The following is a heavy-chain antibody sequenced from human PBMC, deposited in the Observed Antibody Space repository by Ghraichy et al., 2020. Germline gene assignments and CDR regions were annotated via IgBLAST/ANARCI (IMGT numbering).Heavy chain of an antibody. CDR3: VRQRFYDVLTGYCDVFDI. J-gene: IGHJ3*02. Sequence: GGSLRLSCVASEFTFSNYAMHWVRQAPGKALEWVAVISFDGSVKNYADFVKGRFTISRDNAQNTLDLQMNSLRAEDMAVYYCVRQRFYDVLTGYCDVFDIWGQGPRGTGS. D-gene: IGHD3-9*01. V-gene: IGHV3-30*04. CDR2: ISFDGSVK. CDR1: EFTFSNYA.